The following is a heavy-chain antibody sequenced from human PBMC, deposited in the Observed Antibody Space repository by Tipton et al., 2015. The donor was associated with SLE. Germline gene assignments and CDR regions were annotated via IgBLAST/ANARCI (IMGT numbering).Heavy chain of an antibody. V-gene: IGHV4-59*01. Sequence: LRLSCTVSGGSISSYYWSWIRQPPGKGLEWIGYIYYSGSTNYNPSLKSRVTISVDTSKNQFSLKLNSGTAADMAMYFCARSPGRLRSMDYWGQGTLVTVSS. CDR2: IYYSGST. D-gene: IGHD3-3*01. J-gene: IGHJ4*02. CDR1: GGSISSYY. CDR3: ARSPGRLRSMDY.